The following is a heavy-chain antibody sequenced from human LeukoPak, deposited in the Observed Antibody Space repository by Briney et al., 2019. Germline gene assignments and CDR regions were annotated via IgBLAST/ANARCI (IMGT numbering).Heavy chain of an antibody. Sequence: SETLSLTCTVSGGSVSSGSYYWSWIRQPPGKGLEWIGEINHSGSTNYNPSLKSRVTISVDTSKNQFSLKLSSVTAADTAVYYCARAGSEYGSGSSYNWFDPWGQGTLVTVSP. V-gene: IGHV4-39*07. CDR3: ARAGSEYGSGSSYNWFDP. J-gene: IGHJ5*02. CDR2: INHSGST. D-gene: IGHD3-10*01. CDR1: GGSVSSGSYY.